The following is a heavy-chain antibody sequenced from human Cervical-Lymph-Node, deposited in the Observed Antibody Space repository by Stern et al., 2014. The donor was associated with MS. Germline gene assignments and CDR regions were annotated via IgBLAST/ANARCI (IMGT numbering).Heavy chain of an antibody. CDR2: MFTGGAA. D-gene: IGHD4-17*01. CDR3: ARGNYGDFLLDY. V-gene: IGHV3-66*02. J-gene: IGHJ4*02. CDR1: GFNVEGFY. Sequence: EVQLVESGGGLVQPGGSLRLSCAASGFNVEGFYMTWVRQAPGKGLKWVSLMFTGGAAYHADSVKGRFTISRDDSKKTVHLQMNSLRVDDTAVYYCARGNYGDFLLDYWGQGTLVTVSS.